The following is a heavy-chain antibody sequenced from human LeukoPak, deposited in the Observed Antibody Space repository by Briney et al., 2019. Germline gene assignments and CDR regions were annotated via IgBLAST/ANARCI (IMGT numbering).Heavy chain of an antibody. V-gene: IGHV4-39*01. Sequence: PSETLSLTCTVSGGSISSSSYYWGWIRQPPGKGLEWIGSIYYSGSTYYNPSLKSRVTISVDTSKNQFSLKLTSVTAADTAFYYCASEDRNYYDTHYSPLNWFDPWGQGTLVTVSS. J-gene: IGHJ5*02. D-gene: IGHD3-22*01. CDR3: ASEDRNYYDTHYSPLNWFDP. CDR2: IYYSGST. CDR1: GGSISSSSYY.